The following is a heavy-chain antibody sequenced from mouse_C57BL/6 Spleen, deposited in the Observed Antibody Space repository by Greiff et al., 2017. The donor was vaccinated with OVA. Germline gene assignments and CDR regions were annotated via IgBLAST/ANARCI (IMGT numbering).Heavy chain of an antibody. Sequence: EVKVVESGGGLVKPGGSLKLSCAASGFTFSSYAMSWVRQTPEKRLEWVATISDGGSYTYYPDNVKGRFTISRDNAKNNLYLQMSHLKSEDTAMYYCAREVDSSGLAWFAYWGQGTLVTVSA. CDR2: ISDGGSYT. CDR1: GFTFSSYA. J-gene: IGHJ3*01. CDR3: AREVDSSGLAWFAY. D-gene: IGHD3-2*02. V-gene: IGHV5-4*01.